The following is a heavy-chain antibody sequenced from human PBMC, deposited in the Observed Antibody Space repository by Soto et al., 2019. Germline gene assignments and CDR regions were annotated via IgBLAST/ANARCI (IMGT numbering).Heavy chain of an antibody. CDR1: GFTFSSYG. V-gene: IGHV3-30*18. CDR3: AKIHTVAVTQINFDY. D-gene: IGHD2-21*02. CDR2: ISYDGSNK. J-gene: IGHJ4*02. Sequence: QVQLVESGGGVVQPGRSLRLSCAASGFTFSSYGMHWVRQAPGKGLEWVAVISYDGSNKYYADSVKGRFTISRDNSKNTLYLQMNSLRAEDTAVYYCAKIHTVAVTQINFDYWGQGTLVTVSS.